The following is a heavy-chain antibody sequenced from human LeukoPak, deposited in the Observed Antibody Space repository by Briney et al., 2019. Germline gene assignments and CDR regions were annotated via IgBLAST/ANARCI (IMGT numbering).Heavy chain of an antibody. V-gene: IGHV4-59*01. D-gene: IGHD4/OR15-4a*01. Sequence: SETLSLTCTVSGGSISSYYWSWIRQPPGKGLEWLGYIYYSGSTNYNPSLRSRVAISVDTSKNQFSLKLRSVTAADTAVYYCARTDYLSPFYYWGQGTLVTVSS. CDR3: ARTDYLSPFYY. CDR1: GGSISSYY. J-gene: IGHJ4*02. CDR2: IYYSGST.